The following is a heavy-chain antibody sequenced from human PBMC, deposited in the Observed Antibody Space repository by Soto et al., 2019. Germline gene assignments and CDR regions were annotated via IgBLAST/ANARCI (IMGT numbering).Heavy chain of an antibody. V-gene: IGHV1-69*13. CDR1: GGTFSSYA. J-gene: IGHJ5*02. CDR2: IIPIFGTA. Sequence: GASVKVSCKASGGTFSSYAISWVRPAPGQGLEWMGGIIPIFGTANYAQKFQGRVTITADESTSTAYMELSSLRSEDTAVYYCARDLEFWSGYYKSKDWFDPWGQGTLVTVSS. CDR3: ARDLEFWSGYYKSKDWFDP. D-gene: IGHD3-3*01.